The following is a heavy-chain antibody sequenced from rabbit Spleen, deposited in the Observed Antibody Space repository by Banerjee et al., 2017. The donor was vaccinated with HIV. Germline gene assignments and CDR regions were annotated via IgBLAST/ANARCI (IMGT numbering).Heavy chain of an antibody. CDR3: ARGSATMTMVITGFYLSL. CDR2: IYTGNGKT. Sequence: QEQLVESGGGLVKPGASLTLTCTASGFSFSSNYDMCWVRQAPGKGLEWIGCIYTGNGKTYYASWAKGRFSISKSSSTTVTLQMTSLTVADPATYFCARGSATMTMVITGFYLSLWGPGTLVTVS. CDR1: GFSFSSNYD. J-gene: IGHJ4*01. D-gene: IGHD2-1*01. V-gene: IGHV1S45*01.